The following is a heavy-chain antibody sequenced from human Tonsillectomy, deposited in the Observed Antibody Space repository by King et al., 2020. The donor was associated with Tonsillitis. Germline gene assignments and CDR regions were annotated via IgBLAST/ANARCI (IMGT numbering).Heavy chain of an antibody. V-gene: IGHV4-34*01. CDR1: GGSFTTYY. CDR2: INHSGST. D-gene: IGHD2-2*01. J-gene: IGHJ5*02. Sequence: VQLQQWGAGLLKPSETLSLTCAVYGGSFTTYYWSWIRQPPGKGLEWIGEINHSGSTNYNPSLKSRVTISLDTSKNKFSLNLTSLTAADTAVYYCARVRTSLLLGFDPWGQGTLVTVSS. CDR3: ARVRTSLLLGFDP.